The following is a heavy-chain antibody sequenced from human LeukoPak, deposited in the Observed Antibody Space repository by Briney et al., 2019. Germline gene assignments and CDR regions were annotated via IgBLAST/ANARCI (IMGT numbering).Heavy chain of an antibody. CDR2: MYHSGST. Sequence: SETLSLTCAVYGGSFSGYYWSWIRQPPGKGLEWIGSMYHSGSTYHNPSLKSRVTRSVDTSKNQFSLKLSSVTAADTAVYYCARNPTGGYYYFDYWGQGILVTVSS. J-gene: IGHJ4*02. CDR3: ARNPTGGYYYFDY. CDR1: GGSFSGYY. V-gene: IGHV4-34*01. D-gene: IGHD2-8*02.